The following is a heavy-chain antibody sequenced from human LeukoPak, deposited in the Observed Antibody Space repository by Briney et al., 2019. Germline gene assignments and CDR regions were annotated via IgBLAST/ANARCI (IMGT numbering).Heavy chain of an antibody. V-gene: IGHV3-7*05. CDR1: GFTFNSFG. J-gene: IGHJ3*02. D-gene: IGHD3-22*01. Sequence: GGSLRLSCAASGFTFNSFGIRWVRQAPGKGLEWVANIKQDGSEKYYVDSVKGRFTISRDNAKNSLYLQMNSLRAEDTAVYYCASYYDSSGYFDAFDIWGQGTMVTVSS. CDR3: ASYYDSSGYFDAFDI. CDR2: IKQDGSEK.